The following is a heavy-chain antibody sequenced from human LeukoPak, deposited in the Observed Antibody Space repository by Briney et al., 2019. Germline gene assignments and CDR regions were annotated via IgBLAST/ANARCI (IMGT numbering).Heavy chain of an antibody. J-gene: IGHJ4*02. CDR1: GFTFSSYA. CDR3: ARGPSWTGIDY. Sequence: PGGSLRLSCAASGFTFSSYAMHWVRRAPGKGLEWVAVISYDGSNKYYADSVKGRFTISRDNSKNTLYLQMNSLRAEDTAVYYCARGPSWTGIDYWGQGTLVTVSS. D-gene: IGHD3-10*01. V-gene: IGHV3-30-3*01. CDR2: ISYDGSNK.